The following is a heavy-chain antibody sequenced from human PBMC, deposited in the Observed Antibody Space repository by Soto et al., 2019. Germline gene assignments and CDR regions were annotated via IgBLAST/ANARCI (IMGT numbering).Heavy chain of an antibody. CDR3: TRGFRRCKY. CDR1: GFTFNDFE. V-gene: IGHV3-48*03. Sequence: EVQLLESGGGLVQPGGSLRLSCGVSGFTFNDFEMNWVRQAPGKGLEWLAYIDGSGTTKKYADSVRGRFTISRDHPNKSLLLQLSSLSAVETAFYYCTRGFRRCKYWCQGTLVTVSS. J-gene: IGHJ4*02. CDR2: IDGSGTTK. D-gene: IGHD2-8*01.